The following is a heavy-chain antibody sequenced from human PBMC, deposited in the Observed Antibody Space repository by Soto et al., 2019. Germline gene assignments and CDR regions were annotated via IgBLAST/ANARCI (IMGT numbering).Heavy chain of an antibody. V-gene: IGHV4-39*01. CDR3: ARYYGDYKNYFDF. CDR2: IFYSGTT. Sequence: SETLSLTCTVSGGSISISHNFWGWIRQPPGKGLELIGSIFYSGTTYYNPSFNSRATLSVDTSRNQFSLRLNSVTAADTAVYYCARYYGDYKNYFDFWGQGTLVTVSS. J-gene: IGHJ4*02. CDR1: GGSISISHNF. D-gene: IGHD4-17*01.